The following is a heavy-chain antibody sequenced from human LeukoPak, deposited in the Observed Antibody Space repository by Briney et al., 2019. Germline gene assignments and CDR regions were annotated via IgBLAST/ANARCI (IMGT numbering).Heavy chain of an antibody. CDR1: GYTFTGYY. D-gene: IGHD1-26*01. V-gene: IGHV1-2*06. CDR2: INPNNGAT. J-gene: IGHJ4*02. CDR3: TRESGSYHGNDY. Sequence: ASVKVSCKASGYTFTGYYIHWVRQAPGQGLEWMGRINPNNGATNYAQKLQGRVTITGDTSISTAYMELSSLRSDDTAVYYCTRESGSYHGNDYWGQGTLVTASS.